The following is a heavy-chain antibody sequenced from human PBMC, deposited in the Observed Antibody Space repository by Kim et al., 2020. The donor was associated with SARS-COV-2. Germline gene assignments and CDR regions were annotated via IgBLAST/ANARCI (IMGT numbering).Heavy chain of an antibody. CDR3: AKVTTKTAPFYDS. V-gene: IGHV3-23*01. J-gene: IGHJ4*02. D-gene: IGHD4-4*01. Sequence: HYAHSVQGRITTARENSRNALDREMNSLRAEDTALYYCAKVTTKTAPFYDSWGQGTLVTVSS.